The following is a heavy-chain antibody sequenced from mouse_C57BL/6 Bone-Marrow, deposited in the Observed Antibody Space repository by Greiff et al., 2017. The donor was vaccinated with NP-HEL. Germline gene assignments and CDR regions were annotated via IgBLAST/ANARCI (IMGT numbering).Heavy chain of an antibody. CDR2: IYPRSGNT. D-gene: IGHD2-3*01. J-gene: IGHJ2*01. CDR3: ARSGWLLRRYFDY. Sequence: VQLQESGAELARPGASVKLSCKASGYTFTSYGISWVKQRTGQGLEWIGEIYPRSGNTYYNEKFKGKATLTADKSSSTAYMELRSLTSEDSAVYFCARSGWLLRRYFDYWGQGTTLTVSS. CDR1: GYTFTSYG. V-gene: IGHV1-81*01.